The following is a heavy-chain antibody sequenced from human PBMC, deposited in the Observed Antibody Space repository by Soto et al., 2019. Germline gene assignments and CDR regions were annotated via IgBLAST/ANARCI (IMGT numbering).Heavy chain of an antibody. Sequence: QVQLVESGGGVVQPGRSLRLACAPSGFTFSSYAMQWVRQAPGKGLEWVGVISSDGGNKYYADSVKGRFTISRDNSKNRLYRQMNSLRSEDTAVYFCAKDAAAAGTSDSWGQGTLVTVSS. CDR3: AKDAAAAGTSDS. CDR2: ISSDGGNK. V-gene: IGHV3-30*18. D-gene: IGHD6-13*01. J-gene: IGHJ4*02. CDR1: GFTFSSYA.